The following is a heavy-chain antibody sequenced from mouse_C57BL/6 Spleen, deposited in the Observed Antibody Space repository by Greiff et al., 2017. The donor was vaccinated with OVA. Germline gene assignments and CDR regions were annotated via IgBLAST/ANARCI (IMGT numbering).Heavy chain of an antibody. CDR1: GFSLTSYG. J-gene: IGHJ3*01. CDR2: IWRGGST. Sequence: VKLEESGPGLVQPSQSLSITCTVSGFSLTSYGVHWVRQSPGKGLEWLGVIWRGGSTDYNAAFMSRLSITKDNSKSQVFFKMNSLQADDTAIYYCAKNWGTSSAFAYWGQGTLVTVSA. V-gene: IGHV2-5*01. D-gene: IGHD3-2*02. CDR3: AKNWGTSSAFAY.